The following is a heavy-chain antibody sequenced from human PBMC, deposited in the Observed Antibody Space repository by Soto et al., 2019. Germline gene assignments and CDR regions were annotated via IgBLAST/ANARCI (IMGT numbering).Heavy chain of an antibody. CDR2: ISGSGDST. J-gene: IGHJ6*02. D-gene: IGHD1-26*01. Sequence: EVQLMESGGGLVQPGGSLRLSCAASGFTFSSYAMTWVRQAPGKGLEWVSGISGSGDSTFYADSVKGRFTISRDNSKNTLYLQMNSLRAEDTAVYYCAKDLTVGANSYYYYGMDVWGPRTTVTVSS. V-gene: IGHV3-23*01. CDR1: GFTFSSYA. CDR3: AKDLTVGANSYYYYGMDV.